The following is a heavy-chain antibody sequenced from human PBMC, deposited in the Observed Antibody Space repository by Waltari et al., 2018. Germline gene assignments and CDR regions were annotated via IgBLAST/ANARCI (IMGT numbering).Heavy chain of an antibody. D-gene: IGHD6-6*01. V-gene: IGHV4-34*01. J-gene: IGHJ4*02. CDR1: GGSFSGYY. CDR2: INHSGST. CDR3: ARHRGIAARPGPFDY. Sequence: QVQLQQWGAGLLKPSETLSLTCAVYGGSFSGYYWSWIRQPPGKGLEWIGEINHSGSTNYNPSLKSRVTISVDTSKNQFSLKLSSVTAADTAVYYCARHRGIAARPGPFDYWGQGTLVTVSS.